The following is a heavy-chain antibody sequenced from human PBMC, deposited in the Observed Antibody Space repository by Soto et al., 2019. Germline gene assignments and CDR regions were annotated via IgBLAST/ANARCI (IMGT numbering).Heavy chain of an antibody. Sequence: ASVKVSCKASGYTFTSYDINWVRQATGQGLEWMGWMNPNSGNTGYAQKFQGRVTMTRNTSISTAYMELSSLRSEDTAVYCCGTSGYDGRPYYYYGMDVWGQGTTVTVSS. CDR1: GYTFTSYD. J-gene: IGHJ6*02. CDR2: MNPNSGNT. D-gene: IGHD5-12*01. CDR3: GTSGYDGRPYYYYGMDV. V-gene: IGHV1-8*01.